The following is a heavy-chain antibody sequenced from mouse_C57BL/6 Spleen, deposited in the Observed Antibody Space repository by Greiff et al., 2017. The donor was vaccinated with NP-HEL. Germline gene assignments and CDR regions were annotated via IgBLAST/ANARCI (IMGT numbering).Heavy chain of an antibody. J-gene: IGHJ2*01. V-gene: IGHV5-17*01. Sequence: EVHLVESGGGLVKPGGSLKLSCAASGFTFSDYGMHWVRQAPEKGLEWVAYISSGSSTIYYADTVKGRFTISRDNAKNTLFLQMTSLRSEDTAMYYCARPRDYYGSSPYYFDYWGQGTTLTVSS. D-gene: IGHD1-1*01. CDR1: GFTFSDYG. CDR2: ISSGSSTI. CDR3: ARPRDYYGSSPYYFDY.